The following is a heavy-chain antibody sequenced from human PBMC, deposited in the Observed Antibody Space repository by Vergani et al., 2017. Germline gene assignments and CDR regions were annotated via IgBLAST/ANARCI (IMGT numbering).Heavy chain of an antibody. D-gene: IGHD5/OR15-5a*01. CDR1: GGSISSSSYY. CDR2: IYYSGST. J-gene: IGHJ4*02. CDR3: ARDLRPAPHPVDY. V-gene: IGHV4-39*07. Sequence: QLQLQESGPGLVKPSETLSLTCTVSGGSISSSSYYWGWIRQPPGKGLEWIGSIYYSGSTYYNPSLKSRVTISVDTSKNQFSLKLSSVTAADTAVYYCARDLRPAPHPVDYWGQGTLVTVSS.